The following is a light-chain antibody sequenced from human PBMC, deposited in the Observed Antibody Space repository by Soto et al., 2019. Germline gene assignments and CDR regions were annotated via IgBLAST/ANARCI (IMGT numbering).Light chain of an antibody. CDR3: QQYGSSRFT. Sequence: EIVLTQSPGTLSLSPGERATLSCRASQSVSSSYLAWYQQKPGQAPRLLIYGASSRATGIPDRFSGSGAGTDFTLTISRLEPEDFAVYYCQQYGSSRFTGAPGTMVYIK. CDR1: QSVSSSY. V-gene: IGKV3-20*01. CDR2: GAS. J-gene: IGKJ3*01.